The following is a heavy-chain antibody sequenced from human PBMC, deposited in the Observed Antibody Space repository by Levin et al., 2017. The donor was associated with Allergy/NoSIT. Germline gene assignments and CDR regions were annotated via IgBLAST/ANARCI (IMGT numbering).Heavy chain of an antibody. CDR2: IAGSGSTT. CDR1: GFTFSNNA. D-gene: IGHD1-1*01. CDR3: AKDQRLEVVSDAFDV. V-gene: IGHV3-23*01. J-gene: IGHJ3*01. Sequence: GGSLRLSCVASGFTFSNNAMSWVRQAPGKGLEWVSGIAGSGSTTYYADSVKGRFTISRDNSKNTVFLQMSSLRAEDTALYYCAKDQRLEVVSDAFDVWGQGTMVTVSS.